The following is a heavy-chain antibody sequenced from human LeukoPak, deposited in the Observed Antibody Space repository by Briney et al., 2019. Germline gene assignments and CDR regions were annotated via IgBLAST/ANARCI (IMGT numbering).Heavy chain of an antibody. CDR2: ISGSGGIT. V-gene: IGHV3-23*01. CDR1: GFTFSSYG. J-gene: IGHJ4*02. CDR3: AKKAVFQPGQYYFDY. D-gene: IGHD2-21*01. Sequence: GGSLRLSCAASGFTFSSYGMSWVRQAPGEGLEWVSGISGSGGITKYADSVKGRFTISRDNFKNTLYLQMNSLRAEDTAVYYCAKKAVFQPGQYYFDYWGQGTLVTVSS.